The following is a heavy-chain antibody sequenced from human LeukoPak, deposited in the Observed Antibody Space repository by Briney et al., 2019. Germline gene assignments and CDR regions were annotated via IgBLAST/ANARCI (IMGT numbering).Heavy chain of an antibody. V-gene: IGHV1-8*01. J-gene: IGHJ5*02. CDR2: MNPNSGNT. CDR3: ARREGRYYYGSGSRPGWFDP. CDR1: GYTFTSYD. Sequence: ASVKASCKASGYTFTSYDINWVRQATGQGLEWMGWMNPNSGNTGYAQKFQGRVTMTRNTSISTAYMELSSLRSEDTAVYYCARREGRYYYGSGSRPGWFDPWGQGTLATVSS. D-gene: IGHD3-10*01.